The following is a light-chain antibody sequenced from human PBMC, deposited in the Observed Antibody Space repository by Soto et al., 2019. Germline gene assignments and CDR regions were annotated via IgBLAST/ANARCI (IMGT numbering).Light chain of an antibody. J-gene: IGLJ2*01. CDR3: AAWDDSLSGRL. CDR1: YSNIGSNY. Sequence: QAVVTQPPSASGTPGQRVTISCSGSYSNIGSNYVYWYQQLPGTAPKLLMYSNNQRPSGVPDRFSGSKSGTSASLAISGLRSEDEADYYCAAWDDSLSGRLFGGGTKLTVL. V-gene: IGLV1-47*02. CDR2: SNN.